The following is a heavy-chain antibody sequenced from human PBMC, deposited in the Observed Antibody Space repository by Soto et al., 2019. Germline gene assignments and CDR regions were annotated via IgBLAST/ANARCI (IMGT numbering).Heavy chain of an antibody. CDR2: ISYDGSNK. CDR1: GFTFSSYG. V-gene: IGHV3-30*18. Sequence: QVQLVESGGGVVQPGRSLRLSCAASGFTFSSYGMHWVRQAPGKGLEWVAVISYDGSNKYYADSVKGRFTISRDNSKNTLYLQMNSLRAEDTAVYYCAKDGRQLIWYFDLWGRGTLVTVSS. CDR3: AKDGRQLIWYFDL. J-gene: IGHJ2*01. D-gene: IGHD6-6*01.